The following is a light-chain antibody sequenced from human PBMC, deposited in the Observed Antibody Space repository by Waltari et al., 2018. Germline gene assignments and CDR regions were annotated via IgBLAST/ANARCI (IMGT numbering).Light chain of an antibody. V-gene: IGKV1-39*01. J-gene: IGKJ5*01. CDR2: EAS. CDR1: QSVTGY. CDR3: QQSDTNPIA. Sequence: DIQVTQSPSSLSASVGDRVTISCRASQSVTGYLNWYQQKPGKAPKLLIYEASRLHSGVPSRFSGSQSGTDFTLTISFLQPEDFATYYCQQSDTNPIAFGQGTRLEIK.